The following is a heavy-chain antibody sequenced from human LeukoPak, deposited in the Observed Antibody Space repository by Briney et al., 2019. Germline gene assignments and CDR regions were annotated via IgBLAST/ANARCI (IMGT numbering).Heavy chain of an antibody. D-gene: IGHD1-26*01. CDR3: ARDYSWGHGMDV. V-gene: IGHV3-21*01. Sequence: GGSLRLSCAASGFTFSSYSMNWVRQAPGKGLEWVSSISSSSSYIYYADSVKGRFTISRDNAKNSLYLQMNSLRAEDTAVYYCARDYSWGHGMDVWGQGTTVTVSS. J-gene: IGHJ6*02. CDR2: ISSSSSYI. CDR1: GFTFSSYS.